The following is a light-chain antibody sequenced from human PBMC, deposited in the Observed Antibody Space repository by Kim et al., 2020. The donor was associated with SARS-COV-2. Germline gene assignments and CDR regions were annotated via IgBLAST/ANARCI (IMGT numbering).Light chain of an antibody. V-gene: IGKV3-15*01. CDR2: GAS. CDR1: QSVRSS. CDR3: QQYTNWPRT. J-gene: IGKJ1*01. Sequence: EVVMTQSPATLSVSPGESATLSCRASQSVRSSLAWYQQKSGQVPRLLIYGASTRAAGIPARFSGSGSGTEFTLTISSLQSEDFAVYYCQQYTNWPRTFGQGTKV.